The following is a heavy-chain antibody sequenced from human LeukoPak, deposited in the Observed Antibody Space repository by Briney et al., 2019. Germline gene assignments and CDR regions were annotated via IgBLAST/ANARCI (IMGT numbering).Heavy chain of an antibody. CDR1: CGSISSYY. V-gene: IGHV4-59*08. CDR3: ARHAAGTTYDY. J-gene: IGHJ4*02. CDR2: ISYSGST. D-gene: IGHD4-17*01. Sequence: PSETLSLTCTVSCGSISSYYWSWIRQPPGKGLEWIGYISYSGSTNYNSSLKSRVTMSVDTSKNQFSLILSSVTAAETAFYYCARHAAGTTYDYWGQGILVTVSS.